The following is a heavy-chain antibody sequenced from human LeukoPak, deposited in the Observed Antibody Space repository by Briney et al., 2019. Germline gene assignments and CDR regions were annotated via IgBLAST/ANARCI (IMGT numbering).Heavy chain of an antibody. CDR1: GGSISSYY. CDR3: ARGGQWLDWFDP. D-gene: IGHD6-19*01. V-gene: IGHV4-59*01. CDR2: IYYSGST. Sequence: SETLSLTCTVSGGSISSYYWSWIRQPPGKGLEWIGYIYYSGSTNYNPSLKGRVTISVDTSKNQFSLKLSSLTAADTAVYYCARGGQWLDWFDPWGQGTLVTVSS. J-gene: IGHJ5*02.